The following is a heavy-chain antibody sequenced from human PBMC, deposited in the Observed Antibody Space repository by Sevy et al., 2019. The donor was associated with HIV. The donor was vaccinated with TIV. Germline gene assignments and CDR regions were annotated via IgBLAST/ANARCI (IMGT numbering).Heavy chain of an antibody. D-gene: IGHD6-13*01. Sequence: GGSLRLSCAASGFTFSSYWMHWVRQAPGKGLVWVSRINSDGSSTNYADSVKGRFTISRDSAKNTLYLQMNSLGAEDTAVYYCARESSWYEHYYYYMDVWGKGTTVTVSS. V-gene: IGHV3-74*01. J-gene: IGHJ6*03. CDR2: INSDGSST. CDR1: GFTFSSYW. CDR3: ARESSWYEHYYYYMDV.